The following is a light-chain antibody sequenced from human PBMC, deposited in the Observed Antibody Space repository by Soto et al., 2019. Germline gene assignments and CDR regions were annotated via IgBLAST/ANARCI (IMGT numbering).Light chain of an antibody. CDR2: GAS. V-gene: IGKV3-20*01. CDR3: QQYGSSPGT. J-gene: IGKJ1*01. CDR1: QSVTSIY. Sequence: EIVLTQSPGTLSLSPGERATLSCRASQSVTSIYLAWYQQKPGQAPRLVIYGASSRATGIPDRFSGSGSGTYFTLTSSRLEPEDFAVYYCQQYGSSPGTFGQGTKVEIK.